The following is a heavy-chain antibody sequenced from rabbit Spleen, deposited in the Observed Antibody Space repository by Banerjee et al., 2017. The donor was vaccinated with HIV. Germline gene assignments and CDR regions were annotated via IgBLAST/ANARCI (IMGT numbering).Heavy chain of an antibody. Sequence: QSLEEPGGGLVKPGASLTLTCKASGVSLNDKDVMCWVRQAPGKGLEWIACINASTGKPVYATWASGRFTISRTSSTTVTLRMTSLTAADRATYFCARDLVGVIGWNLYLWGPGTLVTVS. D-gene: IGHD2-1*01. CDR2: INASTGKP. CDR3: ARDLVGVIGWNLYL. V-gene: IGHV1S40*01. CDR1: GVSLNDKDV. J-gene: IGHJ4*01.